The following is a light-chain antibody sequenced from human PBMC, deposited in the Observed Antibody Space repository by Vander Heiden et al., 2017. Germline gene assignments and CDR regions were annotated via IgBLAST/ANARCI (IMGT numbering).Light chain of an antibody. J-gene: IGKJ4*01. Sequence: IQMPNSPSPLPASVGDSPPITGRVSQSFSNYLAWYQQKPGKVPKLLIYAASTLQSGVPSRFSGSGSGTDFTLTISSLQPEDVATYYCQKYNSAPLTFGGGTKVEIK. CDR2: AAS. CDR3: QKYNSAPLT. CDR1: QSFSNY. V-gene: IGKV1-27*01.